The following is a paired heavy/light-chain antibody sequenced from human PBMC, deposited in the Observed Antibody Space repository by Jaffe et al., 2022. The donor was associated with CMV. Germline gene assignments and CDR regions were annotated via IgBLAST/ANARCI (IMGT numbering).Light chain of an antibody. CDR2: AAS. CDR1: QSISNY. CDR3: EQSFSTPRT. Sequence: DIQMTQSPSSLSASVGDRVTIACRASQSISNYLNWYQQKPGKAPNLLIYAASNLQSGVPSRFSGSGSGADFTLTISSLQPEDFATYFCEQSFSTPRTFGQGTKVEIK. J-gene: IGKJ1*01. V-gene: IGKV1-39*01.
Heavy chain of an antibody. Sequence: QVQLVQSGAEVKKPGASVKVSCKASGYSFTSHDINWVRQATGQGLEWMGWMNPNTGNRGYVQKFQGRVTMTCNTSINTAYMELSSLRSEDTAVYYCARVTVAVGDWMNWFDPWGQGTLVTVSS. CDR2: MNPNTGNR. CDR1: GYSFTSHD. D-gene: IGHD3-10*01. V-gene: IGHV1-8*01. CDR3: ARVTVAVGDWMNWFDP. J-gene: IGHJ5*02.